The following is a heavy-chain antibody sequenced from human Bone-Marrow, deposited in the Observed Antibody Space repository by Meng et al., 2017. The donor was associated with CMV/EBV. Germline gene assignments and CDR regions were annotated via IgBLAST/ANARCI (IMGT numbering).Heavy chain of an antibody. Sequence: GGSLRLSCAASGFTVRSNYMSWVRQAPGKGLEWVGRIKSKTDGGTTDYAAPVKGRFTISRDDSKNTLYLQMNSLKTEDTAVYYCTTEVDYYDSSGYYYVGYFDLWGRGPLVTFYS. V-gene: IGHV3-15*01. D-gene: IGHD3-22*01. CDR3: TTEVDYYDSSGYYYVGYFDL. CDR2: IKSKTDGGTT. J-gene: IGHJ2*01. CDR1: GFTVRSNY.